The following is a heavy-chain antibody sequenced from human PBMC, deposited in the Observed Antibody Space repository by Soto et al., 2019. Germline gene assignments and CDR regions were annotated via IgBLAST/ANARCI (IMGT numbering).Heavy chain of an antibody. J-gene: IGHJ4*02. Sequence: QLQLQESGPGLVKPSETLSLTCTVSGGSISSSSYYWGWIRQPPGKGLEWIGSIYYSGSTYYNPSLKSRVTISVDTSKNQFSLKLSSVTAADTAVYYCARLELYYYDSSGYTDPVDYWGQGTLVTVSS. CDR1: GGSISSSSYY. CDR2: IYYSGST. D-gene: IGHD3-22*01. V-gene: IGHV4-39*01. CDR3: ARLELYYYDSSGYTDPVDY.